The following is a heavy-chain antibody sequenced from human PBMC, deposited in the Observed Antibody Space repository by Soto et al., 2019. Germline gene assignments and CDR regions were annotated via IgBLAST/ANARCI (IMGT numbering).Heavy chain of an antibody. CDR2: IYYSGST. Sequence: PSETLSLTCTVSGGSISSGDYYWSWIRQPPGKGLEWIGYIYYSGSTYYNPSLKSRVTISVDTSKNQFSLKLSSVTAADTAVYYCARDRLYNWFDPWGQGTLVTVSS. D-gene: IGHD6-19*01. CDR1: GGSISSGDYY. CDR3: ARDRLYNWFDP. V-gene: IGHV4-30-4*01. J-gene: IGHJ5*02.